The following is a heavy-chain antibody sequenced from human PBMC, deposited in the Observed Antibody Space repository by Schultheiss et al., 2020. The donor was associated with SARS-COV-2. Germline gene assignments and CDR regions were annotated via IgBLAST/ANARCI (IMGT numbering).Heavy chain of an antibody. CDR3: ARGIAVAGINWFDP. V-gene: IGHV4-34*01. D-gene: IGHD6-19*01. J-gene: IGHJ5*02. CDR2: INHSGST. Sequence: GSLRLSCAASGFTFSSYAMSWVRQAPGKGLEWIGEINHSGSTNYNPSLKSRVTISVDTSKNQFSLKLSSVTAADTAVYYCARGIAVAGINWFDPWGQGTLVTVSS. CDR1: GFTFSSYA.